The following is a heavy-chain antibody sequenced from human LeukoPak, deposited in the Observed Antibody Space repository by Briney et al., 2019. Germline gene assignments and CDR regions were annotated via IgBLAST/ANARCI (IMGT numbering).Heavy chain of an antibody. J-gene: IGHJ4*02. CDR3: AKPLTSVTYRNFDY. V-gene: IGHV3-23*01. Sequence: PGGSLRLSCAASGFTFSSYAMNWVRQAPGKGLEGVSAISSSGGSTYYADSVKGRFTISRDNSKNTLYLQMNSLRAEDTAVYYCAKPLTSVTYRNFDYWGQGTLVTVSS. CDR1: GFTFSSYA. D-gene: IGHD4-17*01. CDR2: ISSSGGST.